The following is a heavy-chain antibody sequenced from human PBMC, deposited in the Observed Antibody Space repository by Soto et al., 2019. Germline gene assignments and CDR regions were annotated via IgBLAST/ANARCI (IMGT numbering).Heavy chain of an antibody. Sequence: QVQLVESGGGVVQPGRSLRLSCAASGFTFSSYAMHWVRQAPGKGLEWVAVISYDGSNKYYADSVKGRFTISRDNSKNTLYLQMNSLIAEDTAVYYCARGHSSSIAARGGYFDYWGQGTLVTVSS. V-gene: IGHV3-30-3*01. J-gene: IGHJ4*02. CDR1: GFTFSSYA. D-gene: IGHD6-6*01. CDR3: ARGHSSSIAARGGYFDY. CDR2: ISYDGSNK.